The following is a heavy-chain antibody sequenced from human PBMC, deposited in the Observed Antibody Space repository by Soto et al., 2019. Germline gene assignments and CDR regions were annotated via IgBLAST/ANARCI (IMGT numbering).Heavy chain of an antibody. V-gene: IGHV4-59*13. J-gene: IGHJ4*02. CDR2: IYYGGST. CDR3: ARVAKGGDRRFDY. D-gene: IGHD3-16*01. Sequence: PSDTLSLTCTASGGSISIYCWSWIRQPPGKGLEWIGYIYYGGSTNYTPSLKSRVTISVDTSKNQFSLRPSSVTAADTAEYYCARVAKGGDRRFDYWGQGAPVTVSS. CDR1: GGSISIYC.